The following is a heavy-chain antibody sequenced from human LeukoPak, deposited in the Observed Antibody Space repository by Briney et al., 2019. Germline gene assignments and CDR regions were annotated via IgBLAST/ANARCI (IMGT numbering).Heavy chain of an antibody. Sequence: GESLKISCKGSGYSFSNYWIGWVRQMPGKGLEWMGIIYPGDSDTRYSPSFEGQVTISAVRSSSTAYLQWSSLKASDSGMYHCARRGSGYDWNYWGQGTLVTVSS. CDR2: IYPGDSDT. CDR1: GYSFSNYW. CDR3: ARRGSGYDWNY. J-gene: IGHJ4*02. V-gene: IGHV5-51*01. D-gene: IGHD5-12*01.